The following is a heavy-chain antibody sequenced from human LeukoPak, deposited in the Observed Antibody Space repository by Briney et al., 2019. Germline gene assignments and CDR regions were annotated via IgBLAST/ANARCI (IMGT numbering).Heavy chain of an antibody. Sequence: GGSLRLSCAASGFTVSSNYMSWVRQAPGKGLEWVSVIYSGGSTYYADSVKGRFTISRDNSKNTLYLQMNSLRAEDTAVYYCARGGVDCSSTSCDDNWFDPWGQGTLVTVSS. CDR3: ARGGVDCSSTSCDDNWFDP. CDR1: GFTVSSNY. CDR2: IYSGGST. D-gene: IGHD2-2*01. J-gene: IGHJ5*02. V-gene: IGHV3-66*01.